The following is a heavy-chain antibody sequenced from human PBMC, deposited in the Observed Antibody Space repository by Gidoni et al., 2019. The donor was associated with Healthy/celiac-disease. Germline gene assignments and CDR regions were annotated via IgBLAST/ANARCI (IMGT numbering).Heavy chain of an antibody. V-gene: IGHV1-2*02. CDR2: INPNSGGT. CDR1: GYTFTGHY. J-gene: IGHJ5*02. D-gene: IGHD2-15*01. Sequence: QVQLVQSGAEVKKPGASVKVSCQASGYTFTGHYMHWVRQAPGQGLEWMGWINPNSGGTNYAQKFQGRVTRTRDTSISTAYMELSRLRSDDTAVYYCARDYLGYCSGGSCLPYNWFDPWGQGTLVTVSS. CDR3: ARDYLGYCSGGSCLPYNWFDP.